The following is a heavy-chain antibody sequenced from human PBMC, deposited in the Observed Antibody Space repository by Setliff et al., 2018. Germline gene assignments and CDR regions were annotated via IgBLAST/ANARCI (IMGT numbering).Heavy chain of an antibody. Sequence: PSETLSLSCEASGFTFSSYSMNWVRQAPGKGLEWVAHISYSSGSISYADSVKGRFTISRDNAKNSLYLQMNSLRAEDTAIYYCVRALAYYYMDVWGKGTTVTV. J-gene: IGHJ6*03. CDR3: VRALAYYYMDV. V-gene: IGHV3-48*01. CDR1: GFTFSSYS. CDR2: ISYSSGSI.